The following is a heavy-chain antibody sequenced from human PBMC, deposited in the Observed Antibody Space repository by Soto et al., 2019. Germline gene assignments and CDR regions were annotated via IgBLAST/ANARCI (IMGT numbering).Heavy chain of an antibody. CDR2: IYYSGST. Sequence: SETLSLTCTVSGGSISGFYWSWIRQPPGKGLEWIGYIYYSGSTNYNPSLKSRVTISVDTSKNQFSLKLSSVTAADTAVYYCARRYGYSFDYWGQGTLVTVSS. J-gene: IGHJ4*02. CDR1: GGSISGFY. CDR3: ARRYGYSFDY. D-gene: IGHD1-1*01. V-gene: IGHV4-59*08.